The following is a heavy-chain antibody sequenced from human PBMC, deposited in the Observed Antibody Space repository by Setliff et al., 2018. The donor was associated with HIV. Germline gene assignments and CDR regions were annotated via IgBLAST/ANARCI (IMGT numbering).Heavy chain of an antibody. J-gene: IGHJ2*01. V-gene: IGHV4-34*01. Sequence: SSETLSLTCAVYGGSFSGYYWSWIRQPPGKGLEWIGEINHSGSTNYNPSLKSRVTISVDTSKNQFSLKLSSVTAADTAVYYCARGTYKWELLLAWYFDLWGRGTLVTVSS. CDR2: INHSGST. CDR1: GGSFSGYY. CDR3: ARGTYKWELLLAWYFDL. D-gene: IGHD1-26*01.